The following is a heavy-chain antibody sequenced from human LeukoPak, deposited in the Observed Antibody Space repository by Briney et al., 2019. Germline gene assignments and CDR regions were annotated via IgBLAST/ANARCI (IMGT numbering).Heavy chain of an antibody. J-gene: IGHJ4*02. D-gene: IGHD3-10*01. CDR1: GGTFSSYA. CDR2: IIPILGIA. Sequence: SVKVSCKASGGTFSSYAISWVRQAPGQGLEWMGRIIPILGIANYAQKSQGRVTITADKSTSTAYMELSSLRSEDTAVYYCAREASYYGSGSYYADYWGQGTLVTVSS. CDR3: AREASYYGSGSYYADY. V-gene: IGHV1-69*04.